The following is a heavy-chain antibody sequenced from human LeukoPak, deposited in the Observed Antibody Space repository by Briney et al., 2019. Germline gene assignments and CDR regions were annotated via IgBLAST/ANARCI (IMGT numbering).Heavy chain of an antibody. CDR1: GYTFTSYG. D-gene: IGHD4-17*01. V-gene: IGHV1-18*01. J-gene: IGHJ4*02. CDR3: ARKSTTVTTYYFDY. CDR2: ISAYNGNT. Sequence: GASVKVSCKASGYTFTSYGISWVRQAPGQGLEWMGWISAYNGNTNYAQKLQGRVTMTTDTSTSTAYMELRSLRSDDTTVYYCARKSTTVTTYYFDYWGQGTLVTVSS.